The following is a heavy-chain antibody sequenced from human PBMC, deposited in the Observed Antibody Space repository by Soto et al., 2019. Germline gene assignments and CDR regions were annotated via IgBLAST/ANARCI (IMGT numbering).Heavy chain of an antibody. D-gene: IGHD3-10*01. J-gene: IGHJ6*02. CDR2: ISSSSSYI. V-gene: IGHV3-21*01. CDR1: GFTFSSYS. CDR3: ARDYYGSGSYYYGMDV. Sequence: GGSLRLSCAASGFTFSSYSMNWVRQAPGKGLEWVSSISSSSSYIYYADSVKGRFTISRDNAKNSLYLQMNSLRAEDTAVYYCARDYYGSGSYYYGMDVWGQGTTVTVSS.